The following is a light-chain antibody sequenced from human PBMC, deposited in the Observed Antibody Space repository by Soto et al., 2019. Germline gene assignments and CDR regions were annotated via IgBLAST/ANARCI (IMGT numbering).Light chain of an antibody. CDR2: GAS. J-gene: IGKJ3*01. Sequence: EIVLTQSPGTLSLSPGERATLSCRASQSVSSSYLAWYQQKPGQAPRLLIYGASVRATGIPDRFSGSGSGTDFTLTISRLEPEDFAVYYCQQYGSSPLFTFGPGTKVDIK. CDR1: QSVSSSY. V-gene: IGKV3-20*01. CDR3: QQYGSSPLFT.